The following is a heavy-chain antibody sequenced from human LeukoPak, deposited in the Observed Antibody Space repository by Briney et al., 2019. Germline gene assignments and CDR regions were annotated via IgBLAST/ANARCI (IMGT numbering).Heavy chain of an antibody. CDR1: GGSISSYY. CDR3: ARTSSNSWSYGIDV. J-gene: IGHJ6*02. Sequence: SETLSLTCTVSGGSISSYYWSWIRQPAGKGLEWIGRIYPSGSTNYNPSLKSRVTMSVDTSKNQFSLKLSSVTAADTAVYYCARTSSNSWSYGIDVWGQGTTVTVSS. D-gene: IGHD6-13*01. CDR2: IYPSGST. V-gene: IGHV4-4*07.